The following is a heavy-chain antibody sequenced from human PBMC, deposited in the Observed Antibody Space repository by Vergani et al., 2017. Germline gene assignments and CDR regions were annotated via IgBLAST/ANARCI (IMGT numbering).Heavy chain of an antibody. CDR1: GGSISSGGYY. Sequence: QVQLQESGPGLVKPSQTLSLTCTVSGGSISSGGYYWSWIRQHPGKGLEWIGYIYYSGSTYYNPSLKRRVTISVDTSKNQFSLKLSSVTAADTAVYYCARSGYSYGENWFDPWGQGTLVTVSS. J-gene: IGHJ5*02. D-gene: IGHD5-18*01. V-gene: IGHV4-31*03. CDR2: IYYSGST. CDR3: ARSGYSYGENWFDP.